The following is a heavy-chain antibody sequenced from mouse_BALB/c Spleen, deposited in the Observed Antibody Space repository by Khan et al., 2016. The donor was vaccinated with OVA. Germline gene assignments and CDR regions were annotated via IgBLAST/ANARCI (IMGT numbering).Heavy chain of an antibody. V-gene: IGHV2-3*01. J-gene: IGHJ4*01. D-gene: IGHD2-4*01. CDR1: GFSLTKYG. CDR3: AKYMIMTRYYAMDY. CDR2: IWGDGST. Sequence: VELVESGPGLVAPSQSLSITCTVSGFSLTKYGVSWVRQPPGKGLEWLGVIWGDGSTNYHSTLISRLSISKDNSKSQVFLKLNSLQTDDTATYYCAKYMIMTRYYAMDYWGRGTSVTVSS.